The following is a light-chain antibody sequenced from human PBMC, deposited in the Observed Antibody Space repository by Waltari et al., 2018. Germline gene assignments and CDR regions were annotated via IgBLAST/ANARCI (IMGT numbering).Light chain of an antibody. CDR2: GQN. V-gene: IGLV3-19*01. Sequence: SSELTQDPSVSVALGQTVRIPCQGDSLSRFYASWYQPRPGQAPILVLYGQNNRPSGIPDRFSGSTSGNTASLTITGAQAEDEADYYCHSRDTSSTRVFGGGTRLTV. J-gene: IGLJ2*01. CDR3: HSRDTSSTRV. CDR1: SLSRFY.